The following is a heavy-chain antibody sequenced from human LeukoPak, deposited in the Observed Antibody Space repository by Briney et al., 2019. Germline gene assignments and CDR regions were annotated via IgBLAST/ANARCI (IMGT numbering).Heavy chain of an antibody. J-gene: IGHJ6*03. CDR3: AGDKQLDLDHYYYYYMDV. Sequence: SSVNLSCKASGYTFTGYYIHWVRQAPGQGLELMGWIYPNSGATNYAQKFQGRVTMTRDTSISTAYMELSRLRSDAKDVYYCAGDKQLDLDHYYYYYMDVWGKGTTVTV. CDR2: IYPNSGAT. CDR1: GYTFTGYY. V-gene: IGHV1-2*02. D-gene: IGHD1-1*01.